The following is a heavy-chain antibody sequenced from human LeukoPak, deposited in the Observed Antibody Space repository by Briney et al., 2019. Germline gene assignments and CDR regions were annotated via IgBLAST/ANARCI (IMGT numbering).Heavy chain of an antibody. J-gene: IGHJ3*02. Sequence: GASVKVSCKASGYTFTGYYMHWVRQAPGQGLEWMGWINPNSGGTNYAQKLQGRVTMTTDTSTSTAYMELRSLRSDDTAVYYCARDFSGSGDAFDIWGQGTMVTVSS. CDR3: ARDFSGSGDAFDI. V-gene: IGHV1-2*02. D-gene: IGHD3-10*01. CDR1: GYTFTGYY. CDR2: INPNSGGT.